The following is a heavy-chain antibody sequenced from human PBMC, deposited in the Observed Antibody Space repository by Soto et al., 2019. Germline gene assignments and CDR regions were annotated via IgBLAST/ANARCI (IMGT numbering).Heavy chain of an antibody. D-gene: IGHD2-15*01. CDR2: IYSGGST. CDR1: GFTVSSNY. V-gene: IGHV3-66*01. J-gene: IGHJ4*02. Sequence: EVQLVESGGGLVQPGGSLRLSCAASGFTVSSNYMSWVRQAPGKGLEWVSIIYSGGSTYYADSVKGRFTISRDNSKNTLYLQMNSRRVEDTAVYYCARKAELDYWGQGTLVTISS. CDR3: ARKAELDY.